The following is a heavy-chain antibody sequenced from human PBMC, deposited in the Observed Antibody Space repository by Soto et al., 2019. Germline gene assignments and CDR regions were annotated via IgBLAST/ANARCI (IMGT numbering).Heavy chain of an antibody. Sequence: QVQLVESGGGVVQPGRSLRLSCAASGFTFSSYAMHWVRQAPGKGLEWVAVISYDGSNKYYADSVKGRFTISRDNSKNPLYRQMNSLRAEDTAVYYCARSTTVTYYCDYWGQGTLVTVSS. CDR3: ARSTTVTYYCDY. CDR2: ISYDGSNK. J-gene: IGHJ4*02. D-gene: IGHD4-4*01. V-gene: IGHV3-30-3*01. CDR1: GFTFSSYA.